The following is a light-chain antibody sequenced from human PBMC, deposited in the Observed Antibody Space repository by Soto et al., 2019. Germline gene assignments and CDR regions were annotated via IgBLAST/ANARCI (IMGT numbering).Light chain of an antibody. V-gene: IGKV4-1*01. J-gene: IGKJ1*01. CDR2: WAS. Sequence: DIVMTQSPDSLAVSPGERATINCKSSQSVLYSSNNKNYLAWYQQKPGQPPKLLIYWASTRASGVPDRFSGSGSGTDFALTISSLQAEDVAVYYCQQHYSTPPTFGQGTKVDIK. CDR1: QSVLYSSNNKNY. CDR3: QQHYSTPPT.